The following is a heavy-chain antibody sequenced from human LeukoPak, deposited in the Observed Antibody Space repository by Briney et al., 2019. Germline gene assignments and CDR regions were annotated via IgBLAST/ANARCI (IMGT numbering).Heavy chain of an antibody. J-gene: IGHJ4*02. Sequence: AAVTVSPTPSGYTLTTYSLSWVRQAPGQGHEWVGWLCAYNGNTNYAQKLQGRVTMTTDTSTNTAYLELRSLRSDDTAVYYCAKGRVGATTKGIDYWRRGTLATVSS. CDR2: LCAYNGNT. V-gene: IGHV1-18*01. D-gene: IGHD1-26*01. CDR1: GYTLTTYS. CDR3: AKGRVGATTKGIDY.